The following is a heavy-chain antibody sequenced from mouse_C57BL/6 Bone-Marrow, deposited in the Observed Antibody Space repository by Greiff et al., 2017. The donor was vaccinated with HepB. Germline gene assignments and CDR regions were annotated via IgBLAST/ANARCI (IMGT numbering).Heavy chain of an antibody. Sequence: VKLMESGAELVRPGASVKLSCKASGYTFTDYYINWVKQRPGQGLEWIARIYPGSGNTYYNEKFKGKATLTAEKSSSTAYMQLSSLTSEDSAVYFCARRGNWDAMDYWGQGTSVTVSS. J-gene: IGHJ4*01. CDR1: GYTFTDYY. CDR3: ARRGNWDAMDY. D-gene: IGHD4-1*01. CDR2: IYPGSGNT. V-gene: IGHV1-76*01.